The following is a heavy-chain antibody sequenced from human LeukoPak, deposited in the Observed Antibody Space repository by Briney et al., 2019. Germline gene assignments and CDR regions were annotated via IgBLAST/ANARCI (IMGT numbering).Heavy chain of an antibody. CDR2: INPNSGGT. D-gene: IGHD7-27*01. V-gene: IGHV1-2*02. CDR3: ARTNWGSLFFDY. Sequence: ASVKVSCTASGYTFTGYYMHWVRQAPGQGLEWMGWINPNSGGTNYAQKFQGRVTMTRDTSISTAYMELSRLRSDDTAVYYCARTNWGSLFFDYWGQGTLVTVSS. J-gene: IGHJ4*02. CDR1: GYTFTGYY.